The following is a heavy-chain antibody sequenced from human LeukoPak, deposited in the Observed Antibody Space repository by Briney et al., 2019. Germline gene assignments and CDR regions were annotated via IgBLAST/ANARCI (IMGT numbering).Heavy chain of an antibody. V-gene: IGHV3-53*01. CDR3: ARVGSKWELNY. CDR2: VYSGGST. Sequence: PGGSLRLSCGASGFTVSANYMTWVRQAPGKGLEWVSVVYSGGSTYYADSVKGRFTVSRDNSKNTLYLQMNSLTAEDTAVYYCARVGSKWELNYWGQGTLVTVSS. D-gene: IGHD1-26*01. J-gene: IGHJ4*02. CDR1: GFTVSANY.